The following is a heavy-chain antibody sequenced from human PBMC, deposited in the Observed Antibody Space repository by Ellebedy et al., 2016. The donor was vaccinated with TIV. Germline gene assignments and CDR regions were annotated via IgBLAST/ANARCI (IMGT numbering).Heavy chain of an antibody. Sequence: GGSLRLSCAASGFTFSNYWMSWVRQAPGKGLEWVANIKQDGSEKYYVDSVKGRFSISRDNGRNSLFLQMNSLSPEDTAVYYCARDQWLGRACYFDSWGQGTLVTVSS. CDR2: IKQDGSEK. CDR1: GFTFSNYW. V-gene: IGHV3-7*01. D-gene: IGHD6-19*01. J-gene: IGHJ4*02. CDR3: ARDQWLGRACYFDS.